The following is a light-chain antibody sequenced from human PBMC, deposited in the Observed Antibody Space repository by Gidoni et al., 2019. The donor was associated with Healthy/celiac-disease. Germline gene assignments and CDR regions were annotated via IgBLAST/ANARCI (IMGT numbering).Light chain of an antibody. J-gene: IGKJ3*01. CDR3: QQYNSPFT. CDR2: KAS. CDR1: QSISSW. V-gene: IGKV1-5*03. Sequence: DIQMTQSPSTLSASVGDRVTITCRASQSISSWLAWYQQKPGKAPKLLIYKASSLESGVPSRFSGSGTGTEFTLTISNLQPDDFATYYCQQYNSPFTFGPGTKVDIK.